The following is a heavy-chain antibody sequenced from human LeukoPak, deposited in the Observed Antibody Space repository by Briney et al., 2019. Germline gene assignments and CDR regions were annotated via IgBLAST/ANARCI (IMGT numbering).Heavy chain of an antibody. D-gene: IGHD3-16*02. Sequence: PSQTLSLTCTVSGGSISSGGYSWSWIRQHPGKGREWIGFIYYSGSTYHNPSLQSLGTRSVDTSKNQFCLQMSSVTAADTAVYYCARGYYDYVWGSYRYHTWLDPWGQGALVTVSS. J-gene: IGHJ5*02. CDR1: GGSISSGGYS. V-gene: IGHV4-31*01. CDR3: ARGYYDYVWGSYRYHTWLDP. CDR2: IYYSGST.